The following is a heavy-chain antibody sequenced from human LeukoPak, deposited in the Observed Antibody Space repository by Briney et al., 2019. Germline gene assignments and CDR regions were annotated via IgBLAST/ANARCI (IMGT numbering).Heavy chain of an antibody. CDR3: ARDPDHIEGANFHY. J-gene: IGHJ4*02. CDR1: GFTFDTYW. V-gene: IGHV3-7*01. CDR2: IKEDGSEK. Sequence: GGSLRLSCVGSGFTFDTYWMSWVRQAPGKGLEWVANIKEDGSEKYYLDSVKGRFTISRDNAKKSLYLQMNSLRAEDTAVYYCARDPDHIEGANFHYWGQGTLVPVSS. D-gene: IGHD1-26*01.